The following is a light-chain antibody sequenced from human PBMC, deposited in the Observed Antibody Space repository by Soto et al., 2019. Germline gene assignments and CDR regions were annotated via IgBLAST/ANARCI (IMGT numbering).Light chain of an antibody. CDR2: WSS. CDR1: QSILDRSKNKYY. CDR3: QQYFTSPWT. Sequence: DIVMTQSPDSLAVSLGERATFNCKSSQSILDRSKNKYYLAWYQQKSGQPPKLLIYWSSLRESVVPDRFTGSGSGTDFTLPLSSLQAEDVAVYYCQQYFTSPWTFGQGTKVEI. V-gene: IGKV4-1*01. J-gene: IGKJ1*01.